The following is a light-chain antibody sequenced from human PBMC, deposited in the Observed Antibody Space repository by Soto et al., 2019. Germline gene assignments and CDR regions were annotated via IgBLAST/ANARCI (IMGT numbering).Light chain of an antibody. Sequence: QSVLTQPASVSGSPGQSITISCTGTSSEVGGYNYVSWYQQHPGKAPKLMIYEVSNRPSGVSNRFCGSKSGNTASLTISGLQAEDEADYYCSSYTSSSTLLVFGGGTKVTVL. V-gene: IGLV2-14*01. J-gene: IGLJ2*01. CDR3: SSYTSSSTLLV. CDR2: EVS. CDR1: SSEVGGYNY.